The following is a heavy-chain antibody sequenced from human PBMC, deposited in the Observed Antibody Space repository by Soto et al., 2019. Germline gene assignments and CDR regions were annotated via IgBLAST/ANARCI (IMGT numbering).Heavy chain of an antibody. CDR3: ARGDIAAAGDFNSIDAFDI. CDR2: IYTSGST. Sequence: SETLSLSCPVAGCSISSYCLILIRPPAGKGLEWIGRIYTSGSTNYNPSLKSRVTMSVDTSKNQFSLKLSSVTAADTAVYYCARGDIAAAGDFNSIDAFDIWGQGTMVTVSS. CDR1: GCSISSYC. J-gene: IGHJ3*02. D-gene: IGHD6-13*01. V-gene: IGHV4-4*07.